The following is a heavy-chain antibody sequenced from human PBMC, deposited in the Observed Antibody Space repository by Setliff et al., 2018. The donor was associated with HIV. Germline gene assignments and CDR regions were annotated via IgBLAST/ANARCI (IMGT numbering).Heavy chain of an antibody. CDR1: GGSISISGYY. D-gene: IGHD3-3*01. CDR3: ARRAYYDFWSGFYLSIANRFDS. Sequence: KASETLSLTCTVSGGSISISGYYWGWIRQPPGKGLEWIGSIYYSGSTFYNPSLRSRVTTSEDTSKNQFSLRLSSVTAADTAVYYCARRAYYDFWSGFYLSIANRFDSWGQGILVTVS. J-gene: IGHJ5*01. CDR2: IYYSGST. V-gene: IGHV4-39*01.